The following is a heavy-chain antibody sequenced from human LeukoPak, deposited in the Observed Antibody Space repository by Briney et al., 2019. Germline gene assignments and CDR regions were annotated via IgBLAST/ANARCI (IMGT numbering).Heavy chain of an antibody. CDR3: ARWFGELSLGMDV. Sequence: GESLKISCKGSGYSFTSYWIGWVRQMPGKGLEWMGIIYPGDSDTRYSPSFQGQVTISADKSISTAYLQWSSLKASDTAKYYCARWFGELSLGMDVWGQGTTVTVSS. J-gene: IGHJ6*02. CDR2: IYPGDSDT. V-gene: IGHV5-51*01. D-gene: IGHD3-10*01. CDR1: GYSFTSYW.